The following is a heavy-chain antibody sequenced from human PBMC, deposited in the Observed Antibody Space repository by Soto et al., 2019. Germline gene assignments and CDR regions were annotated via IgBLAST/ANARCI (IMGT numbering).Heavy chain of an antibody. CDR3: ARRLAPEVEYCSSTSCYIDYYYGMDV. V-gene: IGHV4-61*01. D-gene: IGHD2-2*01. CDR1: GGSVSSGSYY. Sequence: QVQLQESGPGLVKPSETLSLTCTVSGGSVSSGSYYWSWIRQPPGKGLEWIGYIYYSGSTNYNPSLKSRVTISVDTSKNQFSLKLSSVTAADTAVYYCARRLAPEVEYCSSTSCYIDYYYGMDVWGQGTTVTVSS. J-gene: IGHJ6*02. CDR2: IYYSGST.